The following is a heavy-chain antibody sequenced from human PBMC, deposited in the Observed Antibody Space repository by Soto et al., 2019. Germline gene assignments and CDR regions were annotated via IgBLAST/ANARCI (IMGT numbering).Heavy chain of an antibody. J-gene: IGHJ6*02. V-gene: IGHV5-51*01. CDR1: GYSFTSYW. CDR3: ARQGRAAATEYYYGMDV. Sequence: GESLKISCKGSGYSFTSYWIGWVRQMPGKGLGWMGIIYPGDSDTRYSPSFQGQVTISADKSISTAYLQWSSLKASDTAMYYCARQGRAAATEYYYGMDVWGQGTTVTVSS. CDR2: IYPGDSDT. D-gene: IGHD6-13*01.